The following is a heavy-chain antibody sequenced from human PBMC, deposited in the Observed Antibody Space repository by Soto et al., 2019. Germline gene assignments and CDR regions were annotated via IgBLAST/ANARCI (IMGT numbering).Heavy chain of an antibody. CDR2: IYYSGST. D-gene: IGHD6-19*01. J-gene: IGHJ4*02. CDR1: GGSISSYY. CDR3: ARQYSSGWYEIGY. V-gene: IGHV4-59*08. Sequence: QVQLQESGPGLVKPSETLSLTCTVSGGSISSYYWSWIRQPPGKGLEWIGYIYYSGSTDYNPSLNSRVTISVDTSKHQFSLKLNSVTAADTAVYYCARQYSSGWYEIGYWGQGTLVAVSS.